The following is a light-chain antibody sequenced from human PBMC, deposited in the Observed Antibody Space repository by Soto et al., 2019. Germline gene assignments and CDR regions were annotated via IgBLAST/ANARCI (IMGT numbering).Light chain of an antibody. J-gene: IGKJ2*01. CDR3: QQYFSYTYT. V-gene: IGKV1-8*01. Sequence: AIRMTQSPSSFSASTGDRVTITCRASQGISSYLAWYQQKPGKAPNLLIYAAATLQRGAPSRFSGSGSGTDFTLTISRLQSEDFATYYCQQYFSYTYTFGQGTKLEI. CDR1: QGISSY. CDR2: AAA.